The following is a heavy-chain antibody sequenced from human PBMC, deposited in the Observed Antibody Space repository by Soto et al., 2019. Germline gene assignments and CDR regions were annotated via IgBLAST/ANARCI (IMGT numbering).Heavy chain of an antibody. J-gene: IGHJ4*02. CDR1: GYTVTSCC. Sequence: QVQLVQSGAEVKKPGASVTVSCKASGYTVTSCCISWVRQAPGQGLELMGWIIAYNGNTNYAQKLQGRVTMTTDTSTSTAYMELRSLRSHDTAVYYCAVRARGDYYGSGSYYTHGYWGQGTLVTVSS. V-gene: IGHV1-18*01. CDR2: IIAYNGNT. D-gene: IGHD3-10*01. CDR3: AVRARGDYYGSGSYYTHGY.